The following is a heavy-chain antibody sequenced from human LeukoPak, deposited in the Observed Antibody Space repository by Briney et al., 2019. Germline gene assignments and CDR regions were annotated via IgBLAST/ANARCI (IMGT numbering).Heavy chain of an antibody. CDR2: IHSSGNT. V-gene: IGHV4-4*07. CDR3: ARDVGKAY. Sequence: PSETLSLTCTVSGFSISTYYWSWFRQPAGKGLEWIGRIHSSGNTNYNPSLQSRVSLSIDTSQNQLSLRLTSLTAADTAVYFCARDVGKAYWGQGLLAIVSS. J-gene: IGHJ4*02. CDR1: GFSISTYY. D-gene: IGHD4-23*01.